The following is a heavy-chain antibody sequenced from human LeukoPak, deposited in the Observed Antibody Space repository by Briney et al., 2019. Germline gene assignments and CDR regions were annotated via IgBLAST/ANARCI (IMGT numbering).Heavy chain of an antibody. CDR3: AWAPIFGVAYFDY. D-gene: IGHD3-3*01. CDR1: GGSISSGGYY. J-gene: IGHJ4*02. V-gene: IGHV4-31*03. CDR2: IYYSGST. Sequence: SETLSLTCTVSGGSISSGGYYWSWIRQHTGKGLEWIGYIYYSGSTYYNPSLKSRVSMSVDASKTQFSLNLSSVTAADTAVYYCAWAPIFGVAYFDYWGQGSLVTVSS.